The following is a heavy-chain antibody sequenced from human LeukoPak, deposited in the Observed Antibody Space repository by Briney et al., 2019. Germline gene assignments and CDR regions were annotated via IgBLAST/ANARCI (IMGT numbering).Heavy chain of an antibody. CDR1: GFTFSRNA. V-gene: IGHV3-23*01. D-gene: IGHD3-22*01. Sequence: GGSLRLSCAASGFTFSRNAMNWVRQAPGKGLEWVAAISGTGLGTYYADSVKGRFNTSRDNSRNTLYLQMNSLRIEDTAFYYCAKDANYLRSSGYLVPIDFWGQGTLVTVSS. J-gene: IGHJ4*02. CDR2: ISGTGLGT. CDR3: AKDANYLRSSGYLVPIDF.